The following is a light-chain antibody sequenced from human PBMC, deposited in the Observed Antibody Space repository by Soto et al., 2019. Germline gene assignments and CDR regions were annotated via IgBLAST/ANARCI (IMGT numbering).Light chain of an antibody. V-gene: IGLV2-8*01. CDR3: TSYAGSKSYV. CDR2: EVS. Sequence: QSALTQPPSASGSPGQSVTISCTGTSSDVGGYNYVSWYQQHPGKAPKLIISEVSKRPSGVPDRFSGSKSGNTASLTVSGLQAEDEADYYCTSYAGSKSYVFGTGTKVTVL. CDR1: SSDVGGYNY. J-gene: IGLJ1*01.